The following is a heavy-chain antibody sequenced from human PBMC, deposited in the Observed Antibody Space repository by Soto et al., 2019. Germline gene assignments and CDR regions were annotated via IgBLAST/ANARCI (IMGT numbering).Heavy chain of an antibody. CDR3: ARAGWITMIVVVITTPWAFDI. V-gene: IGHV1-18*01. J-gene: IGHJ3*02. CDR1: GYTFTSYG. Sequence: GASVKVSCKASGYTFTSYGISWVRQAPGQGLEWMGWISAYNGNTKYAQKLQGRVTMTTDTSTSTAYMELRSLRSEDTAVYYCARAGWITMIVVVITTPWAFDIWGQGTMVTVSS. CDR2: ISAYNGNT. D-gene: IGHD3-22*01.